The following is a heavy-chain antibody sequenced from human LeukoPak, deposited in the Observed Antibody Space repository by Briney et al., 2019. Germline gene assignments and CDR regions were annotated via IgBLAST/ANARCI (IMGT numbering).Heavy chain of an antibody. Sequence: ASVKVSCKASGYTFTGYYMHWVRQAPGQGLEWMGWINPNSGGTNYAQKFQGRVTMTRDTSISTAYMELSWLRPDDTAVYYCARARGIVVVGGPRDNWFDPWGQGTLVTVSS. CDR2: INPNSGGT. CDR1: GYTFTGYY. V-gene: IGHV1-2*02. J-gene: IGHJ5*02. D-gene: IGHD2-2*01. CDR3: ARARGIVVVGGPRDNWFDP.